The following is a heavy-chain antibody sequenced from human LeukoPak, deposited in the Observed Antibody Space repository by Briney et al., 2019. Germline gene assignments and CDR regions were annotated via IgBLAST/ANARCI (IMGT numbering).Heavy chain of an antibody. V-gene: IGHV3-30*02. CDR1: GFTLTDYN. J-gene: IGHJ4*02. D-gene: IGHD6-19*01. CDR2: IRFDGTTE. CDR3: ARGAAVALES. Sequence: PGGSLRLSCGASGFTLTDYNMHWVRQAPGKGLEYVAFIRFDGTTEYYTDSVKGRFTMSRDKSKNTLYLQMNSLRGEDTAVYYCARGAAVALESWGQGTLVTVSS.